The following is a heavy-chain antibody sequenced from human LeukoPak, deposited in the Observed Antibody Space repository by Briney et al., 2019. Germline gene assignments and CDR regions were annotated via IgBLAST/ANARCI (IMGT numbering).Heavy chain of an antibody. CDR1: GGSISSYY. Sequence: SETLSLTCTVSGGSISSYYWSWIRQPPGKGLEWIGYIYYSGSTNYNPSLKSRVTISVDTSKNQFSLKLSSVTAADTAVYYCARDRGRGHYDSIFDYWGQGTLVTVSS. V-gene: IGHV4-59*01. CDR3: ARDRGRGHYDSIFDY. D-gene: IGHD3-22*01. J-gene: IGHJ4*02. CDR2: IYYSGST.